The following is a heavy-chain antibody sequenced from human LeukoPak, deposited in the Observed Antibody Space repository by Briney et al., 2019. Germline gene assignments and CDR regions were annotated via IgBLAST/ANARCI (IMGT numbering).Heavy chain of an antibody. Sequence: ASVKVSCKASGYTFTSYAMHWVRQPPGQRLEWMGWINAGNGNTKYSQKFQGRVTITRDTSASTAYMELSSLRSEDTAVNYCARGGYYGSGSYYNVGYYGMDVWGKGTTVTVSS. CDR2: INAGNGNT. CDR1: GYTFTSYA. V-gene: IGHV1-3*01. CDR3: ARGGYYGSGSYYNVGYYGMDV. J-gene: IGHJ6*04. D-gene: IGHD3-10*01.